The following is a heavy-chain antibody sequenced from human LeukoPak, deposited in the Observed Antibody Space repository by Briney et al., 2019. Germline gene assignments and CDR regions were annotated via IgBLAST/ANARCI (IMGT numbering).Heavy chain of an antibody. CDR2: ISGSGGST. V-gene: IGHV3-23*01. Sequence: GGSLRLSCAASGFTFSSYAMSWVRQAPGKGLEWVSCISGSGGSTDYADSVKGRFTISRDNSKNTLYLQMNSLRAEDTAVYYCASTWGNSGSYYPLGYWGQGTLVTVSS. D-gene: IGHD1-26*01. J-gene: IGHJ4*02. CDR1: GFTFSSYA. CDR3: ASTWGNSGSYYPLGY.